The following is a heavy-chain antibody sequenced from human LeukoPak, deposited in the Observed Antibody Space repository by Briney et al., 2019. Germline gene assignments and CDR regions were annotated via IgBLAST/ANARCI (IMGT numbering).Heavy chain of an antibody. CDR3: ARGDEYTTSP. CDR2: IKRDGGDK. J-gene: IGHJ4*02. CDR1: GFTFSSFW. D-gene: IGHD2-2*02. Sequence: PGGSLRLSCAASGFTFSSFWMSWVRQAPGNGLEWVANIKRDGGDKYYVDSVKGRFSISRDNAKNSLYLHMNSLRAEDTAVYYCARGDEYTTSPWGQGTLVTVSS. V-gene: IGHV3-7*03.